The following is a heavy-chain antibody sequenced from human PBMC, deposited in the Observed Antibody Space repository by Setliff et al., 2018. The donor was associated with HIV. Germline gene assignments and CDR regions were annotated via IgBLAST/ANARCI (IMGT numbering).Heavy chain of an antibody. D-gene: IGHD3-3*01. Sequence: PSETLSLTCTVSGGSIGGYYWSWIRQPPGTGLEWLGCIYSGGSTNYNPSLESRVTISLDTSKNQFSLKLTSVTAADTAVYYCARQMTIPGVAVTPVEYWGQGALVTVSS. V-gene: IGHV4-59*08. CDR1: GGSIGGYY. CDR3: ARQMTIPGVAVTPVEY. J-gene: IGHJ4*02. CDR2: IYSGGST.